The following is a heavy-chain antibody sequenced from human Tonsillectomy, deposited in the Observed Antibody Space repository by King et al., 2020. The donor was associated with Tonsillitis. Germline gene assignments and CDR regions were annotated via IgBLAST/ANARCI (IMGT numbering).Heavy chain of an antibody. CDR1: GFSFNTYW. Sequence: VQLVESGGGLVQPGGSLRLSCAASGFSFNTYWMTWVRQAPGKGLEWVANINKDASKNYYVDSVQGRFTISRENAKHSLYLQMNSRRGDDTAVYYCVRVINHHYGDSCYDVFDIWGQGTMVTVSS. CDR3: VRVINHHYGDSCYDVFDI. V-gene: IGHV3-7*03. D-gene: IGHD4-17*01. J-gene: IGHJ3*02. CDR2: INKDASKN.